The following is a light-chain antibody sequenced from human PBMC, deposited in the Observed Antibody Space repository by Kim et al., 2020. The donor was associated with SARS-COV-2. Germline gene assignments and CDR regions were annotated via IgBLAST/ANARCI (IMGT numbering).Light chain of an antibody. V-gene: IGLV3-1*01. J-gene: IGLJ3*02. CDR3: QAWDSSTAV. CDR2: QDS. CDR1: KLGDKY. Sequence: GSPGQTASITCAGDKLGDKYACWYQQKPGQSPVRVIYQDSKRPSGIPERFSGSNSGNTATLTISGTQAMDEADYYCQAWDSSTAVFGGGTKLTVL.